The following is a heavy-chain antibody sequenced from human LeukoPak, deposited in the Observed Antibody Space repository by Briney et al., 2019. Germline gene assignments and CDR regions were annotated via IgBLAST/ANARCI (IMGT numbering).Heavy chain of an antibody. V-gene: IGHV3-23*01. Sequence: GGSLRLSCAASGFTFSSYAMSWVRQAPGKGLEWVSVISGTGGSTYYADSVKGRFTISRDNSKNTLYLQMNSLRAEDTAVYYCAKGLGFWSGSSGIWGQGTMVTVSS. CDR2: ISGTGGST. D-gene: IGHD3-3*01. CDR3: AKGLGFWSGSSGI. CDR1: GFTFSSYA. J-gene: IGHJ3*02.